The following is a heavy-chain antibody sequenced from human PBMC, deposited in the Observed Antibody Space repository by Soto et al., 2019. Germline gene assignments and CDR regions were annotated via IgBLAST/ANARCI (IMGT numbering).Heavy chain of an antibody. CDR3: AREPTRYSHLDY. V-gene: IGHV3-33*01. D-gene: IGHD5-12*01. CDR2: IWYDGSNK. J-gene: IGHJ4*02. Sequence: PGGSLRLSCAASGFTFSSYGMHWVRQAPGKGLEWVAVIWYDGSNKYYADSVKGRFTISRDNSKNTLYLQMNSLRAEDTAVYYCAREPTRYSHLDYWGQGTLVTVSS. CDR1: GFTFSSYG.